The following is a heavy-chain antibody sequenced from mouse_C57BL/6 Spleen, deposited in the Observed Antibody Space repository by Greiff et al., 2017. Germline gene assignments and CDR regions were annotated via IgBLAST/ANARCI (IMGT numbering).Heavy chain of an antibody. CDR2: IYPGDGDT. D-gene: IGHD2-2*01. J-gene: IGHJ3*01. V-gene: IGHV1-80*01. Sequence: VQLQQSGAELVKPGASVKISCKASGYAFSSYWMNWVKQRPGKGLEWIGQIYPGDGDTNYNGKFKGKATLTADKSSSTAYMQRSSLTSEDSAVYFCARCDGYDGGAWFAYWGQGTLVTVTA. CDR1: GYAFSSYW. CDR3: ARCDGYDGGAWFAY.